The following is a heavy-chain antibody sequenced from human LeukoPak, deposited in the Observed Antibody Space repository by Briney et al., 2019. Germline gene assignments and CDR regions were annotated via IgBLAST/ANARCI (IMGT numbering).Heavy chain of an antibody. CDR2: IIPILGIA. CDR1: GGTFSSYA. CDR3: ASSSTTPGNWFDP. D-gene: IGHD2-2*01. Sequence: SVKVSCKASGGTFSSYAISWVRQAPGQGLEWMGRIIPILGIANYAQKFQGRVTITADKSTSTAYMELSSLRSEDTAVYYCASSSTTPGNWFDPWGQGTLVTVSS. V-gene: IGHV1-69*04. J-gene: IGHJ5*02.